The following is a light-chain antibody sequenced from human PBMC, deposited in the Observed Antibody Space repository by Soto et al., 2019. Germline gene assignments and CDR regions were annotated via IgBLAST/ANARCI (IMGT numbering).Light chain of an antibody. J-gene: IGKJ4*01. CDR3: MQALQTPL. Sequence: DIVITQSPLSLPFTPGEPASISCSSSQSLLHSNGYNYLDWYLQKPGQSPQLLIYLGSNRSSGVPDRFSGSGSGTDFTLKISRVEAEDVGVYYCMQALQTPLFGGGTKVDIK. CDR2: LGS. V-gene: IGKV2-28*01. CDR1: QSLLHSNGYNY.